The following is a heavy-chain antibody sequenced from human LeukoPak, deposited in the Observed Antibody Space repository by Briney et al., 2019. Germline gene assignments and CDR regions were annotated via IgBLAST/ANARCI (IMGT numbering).Heavy chain of an antibody. J-gene: IGHJ4*02. CDR1: GGSISSYY. CDR2: IYTSGST. Sequence: SETLSLTCPVSGGSISSYYWNWIRQSAGKGLEWIGRIYTSGSTNYNPSLKSRVTMSVDTSKNQISLKLSFMTAADTAVYYCARDPSYSSGWYDYWGQGTLVTVSS. CDR3: ARDPSYSSGWYDY. D-gene: IGHD6-19*01. V-gene: IGHV4-4*07.